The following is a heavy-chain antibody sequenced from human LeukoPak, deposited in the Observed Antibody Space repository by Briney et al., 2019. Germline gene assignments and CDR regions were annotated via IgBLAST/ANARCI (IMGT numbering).Heavy chain of an antibody. CDR3: ARAGNYYYSSGYYSHFDY. J-gene: IGHJ4*02. CDR2: ISASGGSM. CDR1: GVTFISYA. V-gene: IGHV3-23*01. D-gene: IGHD3-22*01. Sequence: GGSLRLSCAASGVTFISYAMAWVRQAPGRGLEWVSSISASGGSMYYADSVKGRFTISRDNSKNTLYLQMNGLRAEDTAVYYCARAGNYYYSSGYYSHFDYWGQGTLVTVSS.